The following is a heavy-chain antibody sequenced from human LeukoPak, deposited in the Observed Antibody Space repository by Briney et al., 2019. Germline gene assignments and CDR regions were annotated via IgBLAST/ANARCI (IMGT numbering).Heavy chain of an antibody. Sequence: SETLSLTCTVSGGSISSGSYYWSWIRQPAGKGLEWIGRIYTSGSTNYNPSLGSRVTISIDTSKNQFSLKLSSVTAADTAVYYCAKALGYCSGGSCYQPDYWGQGTLVTVSS. J-gene: IGHJ4*02. CDR3: AKALGYCSGGSCYQPDY. D-gene: IGHD2-15*01. CDR2: IYTSGST. CDR1: GGSISSGSYY. V-gene: IGHV4-61*02.